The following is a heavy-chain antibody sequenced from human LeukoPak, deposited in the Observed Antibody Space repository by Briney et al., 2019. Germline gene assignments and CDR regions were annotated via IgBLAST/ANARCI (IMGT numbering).Heavy chain of an antibody. D-gene: IGHD3-16*02. Sequence: GGSLRLSCAASGFTFSGSAMHWVRQASGKGLEWVGRIRNKANSYTTEYAASVKGRFTISRDDSKNSLYLQMNSLKTEDTAVYYCASNRRQAFDIWGQGTMVTVSS. CDR3: ASNRRQAFDI. CDR2: IRNKANSYTT. J-gene: IGHJ3*02. V-gene: IGHV3-72*01. CDR1: GFTFSGSA.